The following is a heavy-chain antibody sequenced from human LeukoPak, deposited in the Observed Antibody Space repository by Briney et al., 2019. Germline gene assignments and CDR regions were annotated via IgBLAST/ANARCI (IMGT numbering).Heavy chain of an antibody. V-gene: IGHV3-11*04. CDR1: GFTFSDYY. D-gene: IGHD1-26*01. CDR3: ARVTISVGAIDY. J-gene: IGHJ4*02. Sequence: GGSLRLSCAASGFTFSDYYMSWIRQAPGKGLEWVSYISSSDSTIYYADSVKGRFTISRDNAKNSLYLQMDSLRAEDTAVYYCARVTISVGAIDYWGQGTLVTVSS. CDR2: ISSSDSTI.